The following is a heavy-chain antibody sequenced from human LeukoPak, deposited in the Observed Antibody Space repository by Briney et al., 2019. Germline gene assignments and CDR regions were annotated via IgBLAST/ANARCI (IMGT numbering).Heavy chain of an antibody. CDR3: TRAIERFRDGYFDL. V-gene: IGHV3-49*04. Sequence: PGRSLRLSCTPSGFTFGDYVMSWVRQAPGKGLEWVVFIRSKAYGGTTEYAASVKDRFTISRDDSKSIAYLQMNSLKSEDTAVYYCTRAIERFRDGYFDLWGRGTLVTGFS. J-gene: IGHJ2*01. CDR2: IRSKAYGGTT. D-gene: IGHD2-21*01. CDR1: GFTFGDYV.